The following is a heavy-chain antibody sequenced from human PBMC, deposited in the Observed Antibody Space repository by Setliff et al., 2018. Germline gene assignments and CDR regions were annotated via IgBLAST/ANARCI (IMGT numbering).Heavy chain of an antibody. Sequence: SETLSLTCAVYGGSFTDHFWSWIRQPPGKGLEWIGEINHSGSTNYNPSLKSRVSISVDTSKNQFSLKLSSVTAADTAVYYCARVPGGRFDYWGQGTLVTVS. CDR2: INHSGST. J-gene: IGHJ4*02. D-gene: IGHD1-26*01. V-gene: IGHV4-34*01. CDR1: GGSFTDHF. CDR3: ARVPGGRFDY.